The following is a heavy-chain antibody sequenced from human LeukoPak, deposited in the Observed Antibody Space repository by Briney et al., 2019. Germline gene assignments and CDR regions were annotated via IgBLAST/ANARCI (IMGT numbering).Heavy chain of an antibody. V-gene: IGHV4-4*07. CDR3: ARGPHCGDDCYFDS. J-gene: IGHJ4*02. CDR1: GGSISDNF. Sequence: SETLSLTCTVSGGSISDNFWSWIRQPAGKGLEWIGRIYSSGSTLYNPSLKSRVTMSVDTSKNHFSLRLTSVTAADTAVYFCARGPHCGDDCYFDSWGRGTLFTVSS. CDR2: IYSSGST. D-gene: IGHD2-21*01.